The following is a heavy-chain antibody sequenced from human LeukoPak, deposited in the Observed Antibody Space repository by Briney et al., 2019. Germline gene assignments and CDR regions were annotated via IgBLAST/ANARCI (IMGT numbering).Heavy chain of an antibody. D-gene: IGHD3-9*01. J-gene: IGHJ3*02. V-gene: IGHV3-23*01. CDR1: GFTFSSYA. CDR3: AKDLRYFDWLLILDAFDI. CDR2: ISGSGGST. Sequence: GGSLRLSCAASGFTFSSYAMSWVRQAPGKGLEWVSAISGSGGSTYYADSVKGRFTISRDNSKNTLYLQMNSQRAEDTAVYYCAKDLRYFDWLLILDAFDIWGQGTMVTVSS.